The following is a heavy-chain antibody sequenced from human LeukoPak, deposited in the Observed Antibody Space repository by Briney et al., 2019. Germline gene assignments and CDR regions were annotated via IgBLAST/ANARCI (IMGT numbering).Heavy chain of an antibody. J-gene: IGHJ6*02. CDR1: GFTFSSYG. D-gene: IGHD3-10*01. V-gene: IGHV3-30*03. Sequence: PGGSLRLSGAASGFTFSSYGMHWVRQAPGKGLEGVAVISYDGSNKYYADSVKGRFTISRDNPKNPLYLQMTSLRAEDTAVYYCARGGNYYYYYGMDVWGQGTTVTV. CDR3: ARGGNYYYYYGMDV. CDR2: ISYDGSNK.